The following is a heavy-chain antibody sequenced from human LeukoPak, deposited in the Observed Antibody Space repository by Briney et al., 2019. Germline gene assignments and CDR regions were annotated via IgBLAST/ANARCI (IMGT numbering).Heavy chain of an antibody. D-gene: IGHD2-2*01. CDR2: INPNSGGT. CDR1: GYTFTGYY. CDR3: ARDRALGYCSSTSCYGNAFDI. J-gene: IGHJ3*02. Sequence: GASVKVSCKASGYTFTGYYMHWVRQAPGQGLEWMGWINPNSGGTNYAQKFQGRVTMTRVTSISTAYMELSRLRSDDTAVYYCARDRALGYCSSTSCYGNAFDIWGQGTMVTVSS. V-gene: IGHV1-2*02.